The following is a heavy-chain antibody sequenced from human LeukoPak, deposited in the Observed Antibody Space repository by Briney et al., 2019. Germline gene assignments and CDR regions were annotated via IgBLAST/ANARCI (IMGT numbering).Heavy chain of an antibody. CDR2: MNPNSGNT. CDR1: GYTFTSYG. CDR3: ARGWAAGTQYFQH. V-gene: IGHV1-8*02. J-gene: IGHJ1*01. Sequence: ASVKVSCKASGYTFTSYGISWVRQATGQGLEWMGWMNPNSGNTGYAQKFQGRVTMTRNTSISTAYMELSSLRSEDTAVYYCARGWAAGTQYFQHWGQGTLVTVSS. D-gene: IGHD6-13*01.